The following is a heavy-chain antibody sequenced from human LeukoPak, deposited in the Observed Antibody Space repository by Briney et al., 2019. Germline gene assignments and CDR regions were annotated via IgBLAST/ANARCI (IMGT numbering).Heavy chain of an antibody. D-gene: IGHD1-26*01. J-gene: IGHJ3*02. CDR2: ISYDGSNK. CDR3: APEVWELQGASDI. Sequence: GGSLRLSCAASGVTFSSYGMHWVRQAPGKGLEWVAVISYDGSNKYYADSVKGRFTISRDNAKNSLFLQMTSLRAEDTALYYCAPEVWELQGASDIWGQGTMVTVSS. V-gene: IGHV3-30*03. CDR1: GVTFSSYG.